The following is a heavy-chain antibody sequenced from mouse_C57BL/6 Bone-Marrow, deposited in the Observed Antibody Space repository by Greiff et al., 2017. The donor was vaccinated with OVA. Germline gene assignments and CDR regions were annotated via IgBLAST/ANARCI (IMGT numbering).Heavy chain of an antibody. CDR1: GYTFTSYG. V-gene: IGHV1-81*01. D-gene: IGHD2-4*01. CDR3: AQLRRSAMDY. CDR2: IYPRSGNT. J-gene: IGHJ4*01. Sequence: VQLQQSGAELARPGASVKLSCKASGYTFTSYGISWVKQRTGQGLEWIGEIYPRSGNTYYNEKFKGKATLTADKSSSTAYMELSSLTSEDSAVYFCAQLRRSAMDYWGQGTSVTVSS.